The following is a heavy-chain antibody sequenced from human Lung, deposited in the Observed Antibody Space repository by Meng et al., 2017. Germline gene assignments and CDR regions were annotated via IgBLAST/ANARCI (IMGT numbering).Heavy chain of an antibody. CDR3: ARGQKGYFDL. CDR2: IYNSGST. CDR1: GGSTSSSNYY. J-gene: IGHJ2*01. V-gene: IGHV4-30-4*01. Sequence: VQRQQSGPGPVKPYQPRSLTCTVSGGSTSSSNYYWSWIRQPPGKGLEWSGHIYNSGSTYYNPSLKSRITISVDTSKNQFSLKLSSVTAADTAVYYCARGQKGYFDLWGRGTLVTVSS.